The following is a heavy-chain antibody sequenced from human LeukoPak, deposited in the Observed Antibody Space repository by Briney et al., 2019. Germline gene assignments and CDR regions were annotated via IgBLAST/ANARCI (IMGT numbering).Heavy chain of an antibody. J-gene: IGHJ4*02. CDR3: ARVGSGYDFFDY. Sequence: SETLSLTCTVSGGAISGYYWSWIRQPAGKGLEWLGRVYSSGSTKYNPSLESRVTMSVDTSKNQFSLKLNFVTAADTAVYYCARVGSGYDFFDYWGQGTLATVSS. D-gene: IGHD3/OR15-3a*01. CDR1: GGAISGYY. CDR2: VYSSGST. V-gene: IGHV4-4*07.